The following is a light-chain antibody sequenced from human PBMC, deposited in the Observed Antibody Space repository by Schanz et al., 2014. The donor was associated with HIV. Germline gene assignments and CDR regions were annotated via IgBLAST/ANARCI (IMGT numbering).Light chain of an antibody. CDR3: QQYGSS. J-gene: IGKJ3*01. V-gene: IGKV3-20*01. Sequence: EIVLTQSPGTLSLSPGERVTLSCRASQSVSSYLAWYQKKPGQAPTLLIYGASSRATGIPDRFSGSGSGTDFTLTISRLEPEDFAVYYCQQYGSSFGPGTKVEIK. CDR2: GAS. CDR1: QSVSSY.